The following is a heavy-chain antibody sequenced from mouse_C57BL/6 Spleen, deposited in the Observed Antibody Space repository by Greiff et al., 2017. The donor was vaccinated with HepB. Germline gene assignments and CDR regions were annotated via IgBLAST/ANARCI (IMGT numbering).Heavy chain of an antibody. CDR2: IDPSDSYT. CDR1: GYTFTSYW. CDR3: ARCGYGSSYAY. J-gene: IGHJ3*01. V-gene: IGHV1-69*01. D-gene: IGHD1-1*01. Sequence: QVQLQQPGAELVMPGASVKLSCKASGYTFTSYWMHWVKQRPGQGLEWIGEIDPSDSYTNYNQKFKGKSTLTVDKSSSTAYMQLSSLTSEDSAVYYCARCGYGSSYAYWGQGTLVTVCA.